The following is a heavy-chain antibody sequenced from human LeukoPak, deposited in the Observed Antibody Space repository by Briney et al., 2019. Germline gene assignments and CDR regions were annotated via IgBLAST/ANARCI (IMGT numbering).Heavy chain of an antibody. Sequence: SSETLSLTCTVSGGSISSYYWSWIRQPPGKGLEWIGYIYYSGSTSYNPSLKSRVTISVDTSKNQFSLKLNSVTAADTAVYYCAREGGLYSSGWYDYWGQGTLVTVSS. CDR2: IYYSGST. CDR3: AREGGLYSSGWYDY. V-gene: IGHV4-59*01. D-gene: IGHD6-19*01. J-gene: IGHJ4*02. CDR1: GGSISSYY.